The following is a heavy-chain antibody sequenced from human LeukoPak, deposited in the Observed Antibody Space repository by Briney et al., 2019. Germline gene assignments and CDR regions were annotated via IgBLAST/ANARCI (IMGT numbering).Heavy chain of an antibody. CDR3: AKDVRGYNRPFDY. V-gene: IGHV3-23*01. CDR2: ISGSGSNT. D-gene: IGHD3-10*02. Sequence: ETLSLTCTVSGDSISSSSYYWAWIRQAPGKGLEWVSAISGSGSNTYYADSVKGRFTISRDNSKNTLYLQMNSLGAEDTALYYCAKDVRGYNRPFDYWGQGTLVTVSS. CDR1: GDSISSSSYY. J-gene: IGHJ4*02.